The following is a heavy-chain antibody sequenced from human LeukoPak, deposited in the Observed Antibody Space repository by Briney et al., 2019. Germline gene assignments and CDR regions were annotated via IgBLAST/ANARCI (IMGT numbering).Heavy chain of an antibody. V-gene: IGHV3-15*01. CDR3: TTGYSSSWDRPGDY. D-gene: IGHD6-13*01. J-gene: IGHJ4*02. Sequence: PGGSLRLSCAASGFTFSNAWMSWVRQAPGKGLEWVGRIKSKTDGGTTDYAAPVKGRFTVSRDDSKNTLYLQMNSLKTEDTAVYYCTTGYSSSWDRPGDYWGQGTLVTVSS. CDR1: GFTFSNAW. CDR2: IKSKTDGGTT.